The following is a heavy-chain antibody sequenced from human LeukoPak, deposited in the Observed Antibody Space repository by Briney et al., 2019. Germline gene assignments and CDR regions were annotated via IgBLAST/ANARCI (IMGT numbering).Heavy chain of an antibody. J-gene: IGHJ5*02. D-gene: IGHD6-13*01. CDR1: GFPLSSSA. CDR2: IVVGSNNT. Sequence: SVKVSCKASGFPLSSSAVQWVRQAGGQRLEWIGWIVVGSNNTNYAQKFQERVTITRDMSTSTAYMELSSLRSEDTAVYYCAAPYSTRWFDPWGRGTLVTVSS. CDR3: AAPYSTRWFDP. V-gene: IGHV1-58*01.